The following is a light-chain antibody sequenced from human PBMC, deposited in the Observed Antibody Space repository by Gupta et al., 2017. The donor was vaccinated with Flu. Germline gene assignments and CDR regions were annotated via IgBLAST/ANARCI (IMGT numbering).Light chain of an antibody. J-gene: IGKJ3*01. CDR3: QQYYSTPLT. V-gene: IGKV4-1*01. CDR2: WAS. Sequence: VLTQSPDSLAVSLGERATINCKSSQSVLYSSNNKNYLAWYQQKPGQPPKLLIYWASTRESGVPDRFSGGGSGTDFTLTISSLQAEDVAVYYCQQYYSTPLTFGPGTKVDIK. CDR1: QSVLYSSNNKNY.